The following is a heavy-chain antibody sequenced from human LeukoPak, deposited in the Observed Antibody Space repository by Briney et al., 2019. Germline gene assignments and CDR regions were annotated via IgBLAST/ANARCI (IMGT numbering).Heavy chain of an antibody. D-gene: IGHD6-13*01. Sequence: GASVKVSCKASGYTFTSYGISWVRQATGQGLEWMGWMNLNSGNTGYAQKFQGRVTMTRNTSIRTAYMELSSLRSEDTAVYYCARGVGSSWQWWFDPWGQGTLVTVSS. CDR1: GYTFTSYG. V-gene: IGHV1-8*02. J-gene: IGHJ5*02. CDR2: MNLNSGNT. CDR3: ARGVGSSWQWWFDP.